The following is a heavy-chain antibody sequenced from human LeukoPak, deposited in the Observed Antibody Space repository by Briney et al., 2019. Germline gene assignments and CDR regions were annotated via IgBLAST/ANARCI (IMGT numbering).Heavy chain of an antibody. Sequence: SVNVSCKASGYTFTGYYMHWVRQAPGQGLEWMGWINPNSGGTNYAQKFQGRVTMTRDTSISTAYMELSRLRSDDTAVYYCARTKKNWTAYYYYYYMDVWGKGTTVTVSS. CDR2: INPNSGGT. D-gene: IGHD1-1*01. V-gene: IGHV1-2*02. CDR1: GYTFTGYY. J-gene: IGHJ6*03. CDR3: ARTKKNWTAYYYYYYMDV.